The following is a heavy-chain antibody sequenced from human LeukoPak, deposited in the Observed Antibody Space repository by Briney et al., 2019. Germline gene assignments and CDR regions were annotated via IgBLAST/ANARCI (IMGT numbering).Heavy chain of an antibody. D-gene: IGHD6-13*01. CDR3: ASTAAAGTGNWFDP. Sequence: SETLSLTCTVSGGSISSNSYYWGWIRQPPGKGLEWIGSISYSGTTYYSPSLKSRVTISVDTSKNQFSLKLSSVTAADTAVYYCASTAAAGTGNWFDPWGQGTLVTVSS. V-gene: IGHV4-39*07. CDR1: GGSISSNSYY. CDR2: ISYSGTT. J-gene: IGHJ5*02.